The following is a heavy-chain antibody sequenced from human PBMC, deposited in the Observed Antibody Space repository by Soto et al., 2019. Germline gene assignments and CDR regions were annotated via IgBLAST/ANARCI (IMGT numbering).Heavy chain of an antibody. CDR1: GGSISSGDYY. D-gene: IGHD4-17*01. CDR2: IYYSGST. V-gene: IGHV4-30-4*01. CDR3: VRYGDYVAFDI. J-gene: IGHJ3*02. Sequence: QVQLQESGPGLVKPSQTLSLTCTVSGGSISSGDYYWSWIRQPPGKGLVWIAYIYYSGSTYYNPSPESRVTISVDTSKNQFSLKLRSVTAADTAVYYCVRYGDYVAFDIWGQGTMVTVSS.